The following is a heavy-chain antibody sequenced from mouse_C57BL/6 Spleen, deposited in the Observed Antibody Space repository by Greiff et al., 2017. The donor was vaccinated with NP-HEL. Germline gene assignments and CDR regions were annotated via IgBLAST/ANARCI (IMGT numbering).Heavy chain of an antibody. CDR3: ARSTTVVARRDFDY. D-gene: IGHD1-1*01. Sequence: EVKLQQSGPELVKPGASVKIPCKASGYTFTDYNMDWVKQSHGKSLEWIGDINPNNGGTIYNQKFKGKATLTVDKSSSTAYMELRSLTSEDTAVYYCARSTTVVARRDFDYWGQGTTLTVSS. V-gene: IGHV1-18*01. CDR2: INPNNGGT. J-gene: IGHJ2*01. CDR1: GYTFTDYN.